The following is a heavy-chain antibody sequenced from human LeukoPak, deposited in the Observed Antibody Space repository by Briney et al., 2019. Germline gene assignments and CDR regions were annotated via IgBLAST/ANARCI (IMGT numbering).Heavy chain of an antibody. J-gene: IGHJ6*02. CDR1: GFTFSDYY. CDR2: ISSSGRLM. CDR3: AREIVVVPAARAYYYYYGMDV. Sequence: GGSLRLSCAASGFTFSDYYINWIRQAPGKGLEWVSHISSSGRLMQYADSVKGRFTISRDNAKNSLYLQMNSLRAEDTAVYYCAREIVVVPAARAYYYYYGMDVWGQGTTVTVSS. D-gene: IGHD2-2*01. V-gene: IGHV3-11*04.